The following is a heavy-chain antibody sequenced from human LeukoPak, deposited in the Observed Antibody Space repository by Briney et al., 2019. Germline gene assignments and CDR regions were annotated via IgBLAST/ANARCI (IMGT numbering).Heavy chain of an antibody. J-gene: IGHJ1*01. CDR2: IYYSGRT. CDR1: GDSVSRSDSY. CDR3: ARRRYYDGSGYLE. Sequence: KPSETLSLTCSVSGDSVSRSDSYWDWIRQPPGKVLEWIGTIYYSGRTYYSPSLKSRVTMSVDPSNNQFSLNLRSVTAADTALYYCARRRYYDGSGYLEWGQGTLLSVSS. D-gene: IGHD3-22*01. V-gene: IGHV4-39*01.